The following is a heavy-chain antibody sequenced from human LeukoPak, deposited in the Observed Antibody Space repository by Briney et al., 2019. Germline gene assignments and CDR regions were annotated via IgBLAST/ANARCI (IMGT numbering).Heavy chain of an antibody. D-gene: IGHD3/OR15-3a*01. J-gene: IGHJ4*02. V-gene: IGHV2-5*02. CDR2: IYWDDDK. CDR1: GFSLSTSGVG. Sequence: ESGPTMVKPTQPLTLTCTFSGFSLSTSGVGVGWIRQPPGKALEWLALIYWDDDKLYSPSLKSRLTITKDTSKNQVVLTMTNMDPVDTATYYCAHRRDSNHQLVYWGQGTLVTVSS. CDR3: AHRRDSNHQLVY.